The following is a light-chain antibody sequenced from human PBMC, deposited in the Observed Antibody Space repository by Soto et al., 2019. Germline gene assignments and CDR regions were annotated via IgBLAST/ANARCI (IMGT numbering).Light chain of an antibody. CDR2: GAS. CDR1: QSVSSD. CDR3: QQYNNWALVI. Sequence: EIVLTQSPATLSVSPGEGVTLSCRASQSVSSDLAWYQQKPGQAPRLLIYGASTRATGIPARFSGSGSGTEFTLTISSLQSEDFAVYYCQQYNNWALVIFGGGTKVDIK. J-gene: IGKJ4*01. V-gene: IGKV3-15*01.